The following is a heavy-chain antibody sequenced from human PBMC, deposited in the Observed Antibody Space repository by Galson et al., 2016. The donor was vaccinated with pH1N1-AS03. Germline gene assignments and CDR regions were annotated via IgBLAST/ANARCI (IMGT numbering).Heavy chain of an antibody. V-gene: IGHV4-59*01. CDR2: IYSIGGT. CDR3: ARATAVGPPYFDY. CDR1: SGSISSYF. J-gene: IGHJ4*02. Sequence: SETLSLTCTVSSGSISSYFWNWIRQPPGKGLEWIGSIYSIGGTNYNPSLESRITISVETSKNQFSLKLRSVTAADTAVYYCARATAVGPPYFDYWGQGTVATVSS. D-gene: IGHD6-13*01.